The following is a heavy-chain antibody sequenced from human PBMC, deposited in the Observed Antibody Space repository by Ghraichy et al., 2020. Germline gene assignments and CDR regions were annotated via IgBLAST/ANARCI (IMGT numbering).Heavy chain of an antibody. Sequence: LSLTCAASGFSFSSHVMNWARQAPGKGLEWVSSITSRSNYIYYTDSVKGRFTISRDNAKNSLYLEMNSLRDEDTAVYYCARDSLYNWNYGSRYGMDVWGQGTTVTVSS. J-gene: IGHJ6*02. CDR3: ARDSLYNWNYGSRYGMDV. CDR1: GFSFSSHV. V-gene: IGHV3-21*01. CDR2: ITSRSNYI. D-gene: IGHD1-7*01.